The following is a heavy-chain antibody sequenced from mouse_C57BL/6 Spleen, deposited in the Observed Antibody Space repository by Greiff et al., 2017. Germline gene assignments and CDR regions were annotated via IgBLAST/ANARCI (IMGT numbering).Heavy chain of an antibody. CDR3: ARGYGYDDYAMDY. D-gene: IGHD2-2*01. J-gene: IGHJ4*01. CDR2: IYPGSGNT. CDR1: GYSFTSYY. V-gene: IGHV1-66*01. Sequence: QVQLQQSGPELVKPGASVKISCKASGYSFTSYYIHWVKQRPGQGLEWIGWIYPGSGNTKYNEKFKGKATLTADTSSSTAYMQLSSLTSEDSAVYYWARGYGYDDYAMDYWGQGTSVTVAS.